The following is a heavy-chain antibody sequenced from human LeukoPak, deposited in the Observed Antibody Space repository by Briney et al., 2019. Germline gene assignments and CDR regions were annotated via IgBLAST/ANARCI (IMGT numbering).Heavy chain of an antibody. CDR2: ISYDGSNK. J-gene: IGHJ4*02. Sequence: PGGSLRLSCAASGFTFSSYAMHWVRQAPGKGLEWVAVISYDGSNKYYADSVKGRFTISRDNSKNTLYLQMNSLRAEDTAVYYCATQWRYCSSTSCYGRGYNLVYWGQGTLVTVSS. CDR1: GFTFSSYA. D-gene: IGHD2-2*01. CDR3: ATQWRYCSSTSCYGRGYNLVY. V-gene: IGHV3-30-3*01.